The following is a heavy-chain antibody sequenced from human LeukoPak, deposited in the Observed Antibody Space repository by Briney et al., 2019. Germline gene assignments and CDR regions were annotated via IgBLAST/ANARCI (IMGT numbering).Heavy chain of an antibody. CDR1: GYSFTSYW. J-gene: IGHJ3*02. Sequence: GESLKISCKGSGYSFTSYWIAWVRQMRGQRLEWMGIIYPDDSDTRYSPSFQGKFTISADKSIRTAYLQWSSLKASDTATYYCARQGPYYDSVTGSDAFDIWGQGTMVTVSS. CDR2: IYPDDSDT. CDR3: ARQGPYYDSVTGSDAFDI. D-gene: IGHD3-3*01. V-gene: IGHV5-51*01.